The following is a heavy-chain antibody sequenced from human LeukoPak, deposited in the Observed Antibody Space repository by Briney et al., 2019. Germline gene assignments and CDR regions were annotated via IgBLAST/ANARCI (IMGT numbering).Heavy chain of an antibody. CDR2: IRYDGSIK. V-gene: IGHV3-30*02. J-gene: IGHJ4*02. D-gene: IGHD2-15*01. Sequence: GGSLRLSCAASGFTFSSYGMHWVRQAPGKGLEWVAFIRYDGSIKYYADSVKGRFTISRDNSKNTLYLQMNSLRAEDTAVYYCARDPPYCSGGSCYLDYWGQGTLVTVSS. CDR1: GFTFSSYG. CDR3: ARDPPYCSGGSCYLDY.